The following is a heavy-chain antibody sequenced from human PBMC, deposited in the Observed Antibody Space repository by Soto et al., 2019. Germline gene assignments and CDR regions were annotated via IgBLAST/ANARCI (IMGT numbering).Heavy chain of an antibody. Sequence: GGSLRLSCAASGFTFDDYTMHWVRKAPGKGLEWVSLISWDGGSTYYADSVKGRFTISRDNSKNSLYLQMHSLRTEDTALYYCAKYTEGYCSGGSCYSDAFDIWGQGTMVTVSS. D-gene: IGHD2-15*01. CDR1: GFTFDDYT. J-gene: IGHJ3*02. CDR2: ISWDGGST. V-gene: IGHV3-43*01. CDR3: AKYTEGYCSGGSCYSDAFDI.